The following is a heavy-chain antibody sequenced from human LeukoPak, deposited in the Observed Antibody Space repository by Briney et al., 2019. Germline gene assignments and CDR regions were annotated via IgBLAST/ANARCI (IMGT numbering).Heavy chain of an antibody. CDR1: GGTFSSYA. Sequence: GASVKVSCKASGGTFSSYAISWVRQAPGLGLEWMGGIIPIFGTANYAQKFQGRVTITADESTSTAYMELSSLRSEDTAVYYCAREPPVVGATGYNWFDPWGQGTLVTVSS. V-gene: IGHV1-69*13. CDR3: AREPPVVGATGYNWFDP. J-gene: IGHJ5*02. D-gene: IGHD1-26*01. CDR2: IIPIFGTA.